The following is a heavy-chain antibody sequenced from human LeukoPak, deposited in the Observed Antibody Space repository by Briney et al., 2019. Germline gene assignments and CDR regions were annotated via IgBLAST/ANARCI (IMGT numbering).Heavy chain of an antibody. CDR3: ARCSDGQFDY. CDR2: MYNSGTT. Sequence: SSETLSLTCTVSGGSIKSYYWSWIRQPPGKGLEWIGYMYNSGTTYYNPSLKSRVTISVNTSKNQFSLKLSSVTAADTAVYYCARCSDGQFDYWGQGTLVTVSS. D-gene: IGHD6-19*01. J-gene: IGHJ4*02. V-gene: IGHV4-59*01. CDR1: GGSIKSYY.